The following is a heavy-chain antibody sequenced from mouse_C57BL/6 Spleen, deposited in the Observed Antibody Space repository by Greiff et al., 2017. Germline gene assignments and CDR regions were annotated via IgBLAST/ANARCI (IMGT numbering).Heavy chain of an antibody. CDR1: GYAFSSSW. Sequence: VQLQQSGPELVKPGASVKISCKASGYAFSSSWMNWVKQRPGKGLEWIGRIYPGDGDTNYNGKFKGKATLTADKSSSTAYMQLSSLTSEDSAVYFCARETGFSDFDYWGQGTTLTVSS. D-gene: IGHD4-1*01. CDR2: IYPGDGDT. V-gene: IGHV1-82*01. J-gene: IGHJ2*01. CDR3: ARETGFSDFDY.